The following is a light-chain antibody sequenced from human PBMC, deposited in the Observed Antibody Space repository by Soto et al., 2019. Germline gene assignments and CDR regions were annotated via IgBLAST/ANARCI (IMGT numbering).Light chain of an antibody. Sequence: DIQMTQSPSSLSASIGYRVTLTCQASQNITNNLSWYQQKPGKAPNLLIYHASKLAKGVTSSFSGSGSGTDFSFIITSLQREDLATYYCQQYYGLPPLTFGQGPRLEIK. J-gene: IGKJ5*01. CDR2: HAS. CDR3: QQYYGLPPLT. V-gene: IGKV1-33*01. CDR1: QNITNN.